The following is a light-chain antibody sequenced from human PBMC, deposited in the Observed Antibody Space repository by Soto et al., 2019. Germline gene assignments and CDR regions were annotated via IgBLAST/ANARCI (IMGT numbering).Light chain of an antibody. CDR3: QQLNSYPIT. Sequence: DIQVTQSPSSLSGFVGDRVTLTCLASQGISSYLAWYQQKPGIAPKLLIYAAFTFQSGVPSRFSGSGSGTEFTLTISSLQPEDFATYYCQQLNSYPITFGQVTRLEV. V-gene: IGKV1-9*01. J-gene: IGKJ5*01. CDR2: AAF. CDR1: QGISSY.